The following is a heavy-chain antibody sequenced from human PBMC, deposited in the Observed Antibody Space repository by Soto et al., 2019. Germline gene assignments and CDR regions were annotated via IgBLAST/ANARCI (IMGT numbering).Heavy chain of an antibody. CDR2: INPNSGGT. V-gene: IGHV1-2*02. CDR3: ARGGGRGYNELDP. Sequence: QVQLVQSVAEVKKPGASVKVSCKASGYTFTAYYMHWVRQAPGQGLEWMGWINPNSGGTYHAQNFQGRVTMTSDTSTTTAYMELASLRSDDTAVYYCARGGGRGYNELDPWGHGTLVIVSS. D-gene: IGHD5-12*01. J-gene: IGHJ5*02. CDR1: GYTFTAYY.